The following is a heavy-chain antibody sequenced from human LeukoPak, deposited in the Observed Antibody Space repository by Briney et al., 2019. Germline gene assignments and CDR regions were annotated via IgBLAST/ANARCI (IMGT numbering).Heavy chain of an antibody. V-gene: IGHV3-30*18. Sequence: GGPLRLSCAASGFTFSSYGMHWVRQAPGKGLERVAVISYDGSNKYYTDSVKGRFTISRDNSKNTLYLQMNSLRAEDTAVYYCAKDRKTRDYYDSSGYYNYWGQGTLVTVSS. CDR2: ISYDGSNK. J-gene: IGHJ4*02. CDR3: AKDRKTRDYYDSSGYYNY. CDR1: GFTFSSYG. D-gene: IGHD3-22*01.